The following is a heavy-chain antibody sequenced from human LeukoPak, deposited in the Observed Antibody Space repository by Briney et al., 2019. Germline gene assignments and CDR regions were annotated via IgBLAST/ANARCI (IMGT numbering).Heavy chain of an antibody. CDR2: FYYSGST. Sequence: SETLSLTCTVSGGSISSSSHYWGWIRQPPGKGLEWIGSFYYSGSTYYNPSLKSRVTISVDKSKNQFSLKLSSVTAADTAVYYCARDAPYGSGRNFDYWGQGTLVTVSS. D-gene: IGHD3-10*01. J-gene: IGHJ4*02. V-gene: IGHV4-39*07. CDR1: GGSISSSSHY. CDR3: ARDAPYGSGRNFDY.